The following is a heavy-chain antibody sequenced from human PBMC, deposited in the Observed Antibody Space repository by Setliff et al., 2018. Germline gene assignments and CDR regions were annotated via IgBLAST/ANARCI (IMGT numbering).Heavy chain of an antibody. J-gene: IGHJ6*03. V-gene: IGHV3-21*01. CDR1: GFTFSSYS. CDR3: ARAGSTYYYMDV. Sequence: LRLSCAASGFTFSSYSMNWVRQAPGKGLEWVSSISSSSSYIYYADSVKGRFTISRDNAKNSLYLQMNSLRAEDTAVYYCARAGSTYYYMDVWGKGTTVTVSS. D-gene: IGHD1-1*01. CDR2: ISSSSSYI.